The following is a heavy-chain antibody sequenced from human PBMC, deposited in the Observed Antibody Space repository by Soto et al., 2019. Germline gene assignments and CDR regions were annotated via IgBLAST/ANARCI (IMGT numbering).Heavy chain of an antibody. CDR1: GFTFSSHS. J-gene: IGHJ4*02. CDR3: VTRINTLRPFDY. Sequence: EVRLVESGGGLVKPGGSLRLSCAASGFTFSSHSMDWVRQVPGRGLEWVASISSSSTYIYYADSVKGRFIISRDNAKNSLLLQMNSLIAEDTADYYCVTRINTLRPFDYWGQGTLVTVSS. CDR2: ISSSSTYI. D-gene: IGHD1-20*01. V-gene: IGHV3-21*01.